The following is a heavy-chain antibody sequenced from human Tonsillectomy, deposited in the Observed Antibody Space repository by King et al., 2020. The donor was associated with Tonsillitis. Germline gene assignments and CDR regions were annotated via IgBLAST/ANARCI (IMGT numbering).Heavy chain of an antibody. CDR2: INHSGST. V-gene: IGHV4-34*01. J-gene: IGHJ4*02. CDR1: GGSFSGYY. D-gene: IGHD2-15*01. Sequence: VQLQQWGAGLLKPSETLSLTCAVYGGSFSGYYWSWIRQPPGKGLEWIGEINHSGSTNYNPSLKSRVTISVDTSKNQFSLKLSSVTAADTAVYYCARGGYCSGGSCYSGRVDYWGQGTLVTVSS. CDR3: ARGGYCSGGSCYSGRVDY.